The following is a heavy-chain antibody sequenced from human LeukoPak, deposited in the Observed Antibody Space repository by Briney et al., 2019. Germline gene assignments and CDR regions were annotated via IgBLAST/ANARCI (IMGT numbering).Heavy chain of an antibody. CDR3: ARDPYEYSSGWFNWFDP. CDR2: INPNSGGT. J-gene: IGHJ5*02. V-gene: IGHV1-2*02. D-gene: IGHD6-19*01. CDR1: GYTFTGYY. Sequence: ASVKVSCKASGYTFTGYYMHWVRQAPGQGLEWMGWINPNSGGTNYAQKFQGRVIMTRDTSISTAYMELSRLRPDDTAVYYCARDPYEYSSGWFNWFDPWGQGTLVTVSS.